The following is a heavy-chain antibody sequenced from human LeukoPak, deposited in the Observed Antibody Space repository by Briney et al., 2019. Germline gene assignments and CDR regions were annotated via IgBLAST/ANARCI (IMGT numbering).Heavy chain of an antibody. J-gene: IGHJ5*02. CDR1: GFTFSSYW. CDR2: IKQDGSEK. CDR3: ARVWDRGLYYYDSTGGNWFDP. D-gene: IGHD3-22*01. V-gene: IGHV3-7*01. Sequence: GGSLRLSCAASGFTFSSYWMSWVRQAPGKGLEWVANIKQDGSEKYYVDSVKGRFTISRDNAKNSLYLQMNSLRAEDTAVYYCARVWDRGLYYYDSTGGNWFDPWGQGTLVTVSS.